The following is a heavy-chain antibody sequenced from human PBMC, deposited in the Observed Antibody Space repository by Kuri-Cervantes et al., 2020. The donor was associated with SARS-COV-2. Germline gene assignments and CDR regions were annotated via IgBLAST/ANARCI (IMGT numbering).Heavy chain of an antibody. CDR3: ARGWYSSSSGDAFDI. J-gene: IGHJ3*02. D-gene: IGHD6-6*01. Sequence: SETLSLTCTVSGGSISSYYWSWIRQPPGKGLEWIGYIYYSGSTNYNPSLKSRVTISVDTSKNQFSLKLSSVTAADSAVYYCARGWYSSSSGDAFDIWGQGTMVTVSS. V-gene: IGHV4-59*01. CDR1: GGSISSYY. CDR2: IYYSGST.